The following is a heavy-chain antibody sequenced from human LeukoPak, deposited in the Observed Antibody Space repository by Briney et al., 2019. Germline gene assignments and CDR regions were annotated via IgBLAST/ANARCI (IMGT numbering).Heavy chain of an antibody. J-gene: IGHJ2*01. CDR1: GGSISSYF. CDR3: ARSGGSTVTTRYFDL. V-gene: IGHV4-59*01. CDR2: IYNSGST. D-gene: IGHD4-17*01. Sequence: SETLSLTCTVSGGSISSYFCSWIRQPPGKGLEWIGYIYNSGSTKYNPSLKSRVIISVDTSKNQFSLKLSSVTAADTAVYYCARSGGSTVTTRYFDLWGRGTLVTVSS.